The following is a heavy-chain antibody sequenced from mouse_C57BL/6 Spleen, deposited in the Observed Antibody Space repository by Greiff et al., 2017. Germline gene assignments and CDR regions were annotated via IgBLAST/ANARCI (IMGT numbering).Heavy chain of an antibody. CDR1: GYTFTSYW. Sequence: VQLQQSGAELAKPGASVKLSCKASGYTFTSYWMHWVKQRPGQGLEWIGYINPSSGYTKYNQKFKDKATLPADKSSSTAYMQLSSLTYEDSAVYYCARWGRTAQVPLGWGQGTLVTVSA. V-gene: IGHV1-7*01. D-gene: IGHD3-2*02. CDR3: ARWGRTAQVPLG. J-gene: IGHJ3*02. CDR2: INPSSGYT.